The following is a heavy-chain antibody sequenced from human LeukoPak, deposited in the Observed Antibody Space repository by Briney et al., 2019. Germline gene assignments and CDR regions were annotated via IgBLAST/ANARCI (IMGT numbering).Heavy chain of an antibody. D-gene: IGHD3-10*01. J-gene: IGHJ3*02. CDR3: ASLLWFGEFLQFDI. Sequence: XXVXQXXXXXXXXXGWINTNTGNPTYAQGFTGRFVFSLDTSVSTAYLQISSLKAEDTAVYYCASLLWFGEFLQFDIWGQGTMVTVSS. V-gene: IGHV7-4-1*02. CDR2: INTNTGNP.